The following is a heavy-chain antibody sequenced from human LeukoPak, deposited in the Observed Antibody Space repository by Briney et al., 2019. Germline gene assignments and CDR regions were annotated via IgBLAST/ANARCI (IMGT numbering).Heavy chain of an antibody. CDR1: GFTFSNYA. J-gene: IGHJ5*02. D-gene: IGHD2-15*01. V-gene: IGHV3-23*01. CDR2: IYGDDDKT. Sequence: PGGSLRLSCVASGFTFSNYAMTWVRQAPGKRLEMVSGIYGDDDKTVYGDAVKGRFTISRDNSKNTLSLQMNSLRADDTAVYYCAKTQGYYDAWGQGALVTVSS. CDR3: AKTQGYYDA.